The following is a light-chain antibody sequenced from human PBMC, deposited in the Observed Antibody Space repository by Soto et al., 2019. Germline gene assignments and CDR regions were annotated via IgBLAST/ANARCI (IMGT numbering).Light chain of an antibody. CDR1: QSVSSSY. CDR2: GAS. Sequence: EIVLTQSPGTLSLSPGERATLSCRASQSVSSSYLAWYQQKPGQAPRLLSYGASSMATGIPDRFSGSGSGTDFTLTISRLEPEDFAVYYCQQYGSSPETFGPGTKVDIK. J-gene: IGKJ3*01. CDR3: QQYGSSPET. V-gene: IGKV3-20*01.